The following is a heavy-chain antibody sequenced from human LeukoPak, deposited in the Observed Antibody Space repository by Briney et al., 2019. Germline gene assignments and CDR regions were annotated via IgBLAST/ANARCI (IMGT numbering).Heavy chain of an antibody. CDR3: ARASPIAAAGTWYFDY. J-gene: IGHJ4*02. D-gene: IGHD6-13*01. CDR1: GGSISSYY. Sequence: PSETLSLTCTVSGGSISSYYWSWIRQPPGKGLEWIGYIYYSGSTNYNPSLKSRVTTSVDTSKNQFSLKLSSVTAADTAVYYCARASPIAAAGTWYFDYWGQGTLVTVSS. V-gene: IGHV4-59*01. CDR2: IYYSGST.